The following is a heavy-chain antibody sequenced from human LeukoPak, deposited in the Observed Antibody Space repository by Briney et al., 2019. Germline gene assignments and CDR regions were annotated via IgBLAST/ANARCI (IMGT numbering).Heavy chain of an antibody. D-gene: IGHD1-1*01. J-gene: IGHJ3*02. V-gene: IGHV1-8*01. Sequence: ASVKVSCKASGYTFTSYDINWVRQATGQGLEWMGWMNPNSGNTGYAQKFQGRVTMTRNTSISTAYMELSSLRSEDTAVYYCARVGKKNDGRAFDIWGQGAMVTVSS. CDR3: ARVGKKNDGRAFDI. CDR2: MNPNSGNT. CDR1: GYTFTSYD.